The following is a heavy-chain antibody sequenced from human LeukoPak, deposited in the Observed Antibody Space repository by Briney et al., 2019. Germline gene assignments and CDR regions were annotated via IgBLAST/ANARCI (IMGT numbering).Heavy chain of an antibody. D-gene: IGHD2-2*01. CDR1: GFTFSDYY. J-gene: IGHJ4*02. CDR3: VRWVCSSTSCYYFDY. V-gene: IGHV3-11*04. CDR2: ISSGGGTI. Sequence: GGSLRLSCAASGFTFSDYYMNWIRQAPGKGLECISYISSGGGTIYYADSVKGRFTISRDNAKNSLYLQMNSLRAEDTAVYYCVRWVCSSTSCYYFDYWGQGSLVVVSS.